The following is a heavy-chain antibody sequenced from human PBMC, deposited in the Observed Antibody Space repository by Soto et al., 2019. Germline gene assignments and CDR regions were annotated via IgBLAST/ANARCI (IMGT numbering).Heavy chain of an antibody. J-gene: IGHJ4*02. CDR3: ARERYSNGLYYYDY. D-gene: IGHD6-19*01. Sequence: QVQLVESGGGVVQPGMSLSLSCAASGFTFSDYAMDWVRQAPGKGLEWVALTSHDERKISYADSVKGRFTISRSNSEKKLYLQMSRLGDEDTAVYQCARERYSNGLYYYDYRGQVAVVT. CDR2: TSHDERKI. CDR1: GFTFSDYA. V-gene: IGHV3-33*01.